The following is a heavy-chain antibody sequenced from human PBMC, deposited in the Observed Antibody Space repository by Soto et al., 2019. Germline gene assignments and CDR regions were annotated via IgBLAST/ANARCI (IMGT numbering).Heavy chain of an antibody. CDR1: GFTFSSYG. V-gene: IGHV3-33*01. Sequence: GGSLRLSCAASGFTFSSYGMHWVCQAPGKGLEWVAVIWYDGSNKYYADSVKGRFTISRDNSKNTLYLQMNSLRAEDTAVYYCARDPYYYDSSGYYYYYWGQGTLVTVSS. CDR2: IWYDGSNK. J-gene: IGHJ4*02. D-gene: IGHD3-22*01. CDR3: ARDPYYYDSSGYYYYY.